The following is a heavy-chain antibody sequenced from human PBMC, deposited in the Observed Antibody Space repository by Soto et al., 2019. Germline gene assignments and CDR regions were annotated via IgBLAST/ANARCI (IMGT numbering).Heavy chain of an antibody. CDR1: GGSISSYY. Sequence: PSETLSLTCTVSGGSISSYYWSWIRQPPGKGLGWIGYIYYSGSTNYNPSLKSRVTISVDTSKNQFSLKLSSVTAADTAVYYCARHEWPNYDILTGYYQPFDYWGQGTLVTVSS. D-gene: IGHD3-9*01. V-gene: IGHV4-59*08. CDR2: IYYSGST. CDR3: ARHEWPNYDILTGYYQPFDY. J-gene: IGHJ4*02.